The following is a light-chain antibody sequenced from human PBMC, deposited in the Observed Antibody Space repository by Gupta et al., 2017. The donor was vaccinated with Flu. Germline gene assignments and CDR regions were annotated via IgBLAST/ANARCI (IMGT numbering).Light chain of an antibody. CDR1: RSNVGDGN. V-gene: IGLV1-44*01. Sequence: QSVLTQPPSASATPGQRVTISCSGSRSNVGDGNVNWHRQLPGTAPKLLIYRNDQRPSGVPDRFSGSKSGTSAFLAISGLQSEDEADYYCLAWDDGLREYVFGTGTEVTVL. CDR2: RND. CDR3: LAWDDGLREYV. J-gene: IGLJ1*01.